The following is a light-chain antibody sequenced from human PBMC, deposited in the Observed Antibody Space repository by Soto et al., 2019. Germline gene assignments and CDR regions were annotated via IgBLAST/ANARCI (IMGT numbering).Light chain of an antibody. CDR2: KVS. V-gene: IGKV2-30*01. CDR3: QQGTQWPPYT. J-gene: IGKJ2*01. CDR1: QSLVYSDGNTY. Sequence: DVAMTQSPLSLPVTLGQPASISCRSSQSLVYSDGNTYLNWFQQRPGQSPRRLIYKVSNRASGVPARFSGSGSGTDFTLTISRLEAEDVGVYYCQQGTQWPPYTFGQGTKLEIK.